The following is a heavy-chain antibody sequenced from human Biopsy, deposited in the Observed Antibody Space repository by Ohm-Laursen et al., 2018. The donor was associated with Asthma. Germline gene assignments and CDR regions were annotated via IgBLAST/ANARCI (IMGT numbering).Heavy chain of an antibody. D-gene: IGHD3-9*01. CDR2: INAGDGNT. CDR1: GYTFIHFA. CDR3: ARTYYDFLTGQVNDAFAM. J-gene: IGHJ3*02. V-gene: IGHV1-3*01. Sequence: GASVKVSCKASGYTFIHFAIHWVRQAPGQRLEWMGWINAGDGNTKYSQKFQGRVTITRDTSASTAYMDLRSLRSEDTDMYYCARTYYDFLTGQVNDAFAMWGQGTMVTVSS.